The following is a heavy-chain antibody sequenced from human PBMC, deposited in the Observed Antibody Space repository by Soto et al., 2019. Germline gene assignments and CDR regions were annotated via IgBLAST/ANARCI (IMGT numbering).Heavy chain of an antibody. V-gene: IGHV4-34*01. Sequence: SETLSLTCAVYGGSFSGYYWSWIRQPPGKGLEWIGEINHSGSTNYNPSLKSRVTIPVDTSKNQFSLKLSSVTAADTAVYYCARGPRDIVVVPAAIRWFDPWGQGTLVTVSS. J-gene: IGHJ5*02. CDR1: GGSFSGYY. CDR3: ARGPRDIVVVPAAIRWFDP. CDR2: INHSGST. D-gene: IGHD2-2*02.